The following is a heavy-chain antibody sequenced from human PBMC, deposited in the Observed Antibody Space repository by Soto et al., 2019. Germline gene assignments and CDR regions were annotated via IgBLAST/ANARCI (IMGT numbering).Heavy chain of an antibody. CDR1: GYTFTSYG. V-gene: IGHV1-18*01. J-gene: IGHJ6*02. CDR2: ISAYNGNT. Sequence: GASVKVSCKASGYTFTSYGISWVRQAPGQGLEWMGWISAYNGNTNYAQKLQGRVTMTTDTSTSTAYMELRSLRSDDTAVYYCAGAPTIRYYDILSGYSLRYYGMDVWGQGTTVTVSS. D-gene: IGHD3-9*01. CDR3: AGAPTIRYYDILSGYSLRYYGMDV.